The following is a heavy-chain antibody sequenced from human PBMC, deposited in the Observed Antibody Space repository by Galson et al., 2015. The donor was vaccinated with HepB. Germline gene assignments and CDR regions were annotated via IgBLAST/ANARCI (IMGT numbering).Heavy chain of an antibody. CDR1: GYTFTTYA. CDR3: ARDALYHYDRSGYYY. V-gene: IGHV1-18*01. Sequence: SVKVSCKASGYTFTTYAISWVRQAPGQGLEWMGWISPYNGNTDYAQKLQGRVTMTTNTSTSTAYMELRSLRSDDTAVYYCARDALYHYDRSGYYYWGQGTPVTVSS. CDR2: ISPYNGNT. J-gene: IGHJ4*02. D-gene: IGHD3-22*01.